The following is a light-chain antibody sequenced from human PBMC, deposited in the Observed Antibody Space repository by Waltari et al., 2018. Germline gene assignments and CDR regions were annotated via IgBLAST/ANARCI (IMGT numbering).Light chain of an antibody. Sequence: QSALTQPASVSGSPGQSITISCTGTSRDVGSYNLVSWYQQHPGKAPKLMIYEVTKWPSWVSSRFSGSRAGNTASLTISGLQAEDEADYYCCSYAGSSTWVFGGGTKLTVL. CDR2: EVT. CDR1: SRDVGSYNL. CDR3: CSYAGSSTWV. V-gene: IGLV2-23*02. J-gene: IGLJ3*02.